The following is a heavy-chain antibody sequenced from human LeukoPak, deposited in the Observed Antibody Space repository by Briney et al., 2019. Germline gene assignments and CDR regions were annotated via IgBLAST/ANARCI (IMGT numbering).Heavy chain of an antibody. CDR1: GFTFSSYA. Sequence: GGSLRLSCAASGFTFSSYAMHWVRQAPGKGLEWVAVISYDGSNKYYADSVKGRFTISRDNSKNTLYLQMNSLRAEDTAVYYCARDRNAFDIWGQGTMVTVSS. CDR3: ARDRNAFDI. J-gene: IGHJ3*02. V-gene: IGHV3-30*01. CDR2: ISYDGSNK.